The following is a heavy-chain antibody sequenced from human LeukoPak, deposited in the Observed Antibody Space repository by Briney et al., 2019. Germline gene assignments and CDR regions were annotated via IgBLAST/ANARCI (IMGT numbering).Heavy chain of an antibody. CDR1: GYTFTSYD. D-gene: IGHD6-13*01. CDR2: INPNSGGT. CDR3: ARVAAAGEQEFDY. Sequence: ASVKVSCKASGYTFTSYDINWVRQAPGQGLEWMGWINPNSGGTNYAQKFQGRVTMTRDTSISTAYMELSRLRSDDTAVYYCARVAAAGEQEFDYWGQGTLVTVSS. V-gene: IGHV1-2*02. J-gene: IGHJ4*02.